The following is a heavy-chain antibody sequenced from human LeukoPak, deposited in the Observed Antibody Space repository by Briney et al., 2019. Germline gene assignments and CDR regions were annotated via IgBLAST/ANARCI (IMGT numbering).Heavy chain of an antibody. CDR1: GYSISSSYY. J-gene: IGHJ4*02. CDR3: ARTYNWNHGRYYFEY. Sequence: PSETLSLTCAVSGYSISSSYYWAWIRQPPGKGLEWIGSIYHSGSTYYNPSLKSRVTISVDTSKNQFSLKLSSVTAADTAVYYCARTYNWNHGRYYFEYWGQGTLVTVSS. D-gene: IGHD1-14*01. CDR2: IYHSGST. V-gene: IGHV4-38-2*01.